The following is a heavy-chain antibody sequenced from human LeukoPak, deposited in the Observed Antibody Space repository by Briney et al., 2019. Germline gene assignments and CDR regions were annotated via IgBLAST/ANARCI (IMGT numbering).Heavy chain of an antibody. J-gene: IGHJ6*03. V-gene: IGHV3-23*01. D-gene: IGHD3-22*01. CDR3: ANVGRSGYSVYYYYYYYMDV. Sequence: TGGSLRLSCAASGFTFSSYAMSWVRQAPGKGLEWVSAISGSGGSTYYADSVKGRFTISRDNSKNTLYLQMNSLRAEDTAVYYCANVGRSGYSVYYYYYYYMDVWGKGTTVTVSS. CDR2: ISGSGGST. CDR1: GFTFSSYA.